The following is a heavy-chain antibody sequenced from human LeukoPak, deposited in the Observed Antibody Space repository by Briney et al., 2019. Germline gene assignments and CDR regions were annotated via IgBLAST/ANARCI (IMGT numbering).Heavy chain of an antibody. CDR2: ISGSGDST. Sequence: GGSLRLSCAASGSIFSSYTMSWVRQAPGKGLEWVSTISGSGDSTYYVDSVKGRFTISRDNSKNTLYLQVNSLRAEDTAVYYCAKDSPSAPVTSVWGQGTLVTVSS. D-gene: IGHD4-17*01. CDR1: GSIFSSYT. J-gene: IGHJ4*02. V-gene: IGHV3-23*01. CDR3: AKDSPSAPVTSV.